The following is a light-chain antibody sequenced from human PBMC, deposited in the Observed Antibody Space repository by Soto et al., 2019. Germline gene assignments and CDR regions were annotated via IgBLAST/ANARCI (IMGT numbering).Light chain of an antibody. Sequence: QSALTQPASVSGSPGQSITISCTGTSSDVGGYNYVSWYQQHPGKAPKLMIYDVSNRPPGVSNRFSGSKSGNTASLTISGLQAEDDADYYCSSYTSSSTLVVFGGGTKLTVL. CDR2: DVS. CDR1: SSDVGGYNY. CDR3: SSYTSSSTLVV. J-gene: IGLJ2*01. V-gene: IGLV2-14*01.